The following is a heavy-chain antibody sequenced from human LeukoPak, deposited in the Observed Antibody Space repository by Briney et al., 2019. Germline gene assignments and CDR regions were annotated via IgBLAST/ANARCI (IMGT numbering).Heavy chain of an antibody. J-gene: IGHJ5*02. CDR1: GYTFTSYG. Sequence: GASVKVSCKASGYTFTSYGISWVRQAPGQGLEWMGWISAYNGNTNFAQKLQGRVTMTTDTSTSTAYMELRSLRSDDTAVYYCARSMGEWDLLFADNWFDPWGQGTLVTVSS. CDR3: ARSMGEWDLLFADNWFDP. CDR2: ISAYNGNT. D-gene: IGHD1-26*01. V-gene: IGHV1-18*01.